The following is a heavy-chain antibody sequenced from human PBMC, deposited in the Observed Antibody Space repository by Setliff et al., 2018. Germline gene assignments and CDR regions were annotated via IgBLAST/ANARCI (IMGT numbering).Heavy chain of an antibody. D-gene: IGHD5-12*01. J-gene: IGHJ4*02. CDR3: TRAGTGGYKSGFDY. CDR1: GFTFSSYS. Sequence: LRLSCAASGFTFSSYSLNWVRQAPGKGLEWVSSISYNSVYIYYADSMKGRFTISRDNAKNSVYLQMNSLEAEDTAVYYCTRAGTGGYKSGFDYWGQGTLVTVSS. V-gene: IGHV3-21*06. CDR2: ISYNSVYI.